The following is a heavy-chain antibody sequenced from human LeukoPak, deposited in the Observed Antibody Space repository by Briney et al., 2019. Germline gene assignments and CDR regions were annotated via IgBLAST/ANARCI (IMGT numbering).Heavy chain of an antibody. V-gene: IGHV4-59*08. CDR3: ARRYCYGGSCYSAHDY. CDR2: IYYSVST. Sequence: SETLSLTCTVSGGSINGYYCTWIRQPPGEGLDWIGYIYYSVSTKYNPSLKSRVTISVDTSKNQFSLNLSSVTAADTAVYYCARRYCYGGSCYSAHDYWGQGTLVTVSS. D-gene: IGHD2-15*01. J-gene: IGHJ4*02. CDR1: GGSINGYY.